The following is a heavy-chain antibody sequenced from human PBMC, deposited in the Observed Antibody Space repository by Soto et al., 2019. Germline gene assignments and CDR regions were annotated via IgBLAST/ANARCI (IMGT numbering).Heavy chain of an antibody. CDR2: TYYRSKWYN. Sequence: SQTLSLTCAISGDSVSSNSAAWNWIRQSPSRGLEWLGRTYYRSKWYNDYAVSVKSRITINPGTSKNQFSLQLNSVTPEDTAVYYCARDRYCYDSSGYNWFDPWGQGTLVTVSS. J-gene: IGHJ5*01. CDR1: GDSVSSNSAA. D-gene: IGHD3-22*01. V-gene: IGHV6-1*01. CDR3: ARDRYCYDSSGYNWFDP.